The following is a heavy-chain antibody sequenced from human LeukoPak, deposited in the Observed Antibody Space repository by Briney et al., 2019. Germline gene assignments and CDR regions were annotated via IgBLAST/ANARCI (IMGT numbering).Heavy chain of an antibody. CDR1: GFTFSSYG. CDR2: ISYDGRNK. CDR3: AKDRGYSHGFDY. Sequence: GRSLRLSCAASGFTFSSYGMHWVRQAPGKGLEWVAAISYDGRNKEYVDSVKGRFTISRDNSKNTPYLQMNSLRAEDTAVYYCAKDRGYSHGFDYWGQGTLVTVSS. J-gene: IGHJ4*02. D-gene: IGHD5-18*01. V-gene: IGHV3-30*18.